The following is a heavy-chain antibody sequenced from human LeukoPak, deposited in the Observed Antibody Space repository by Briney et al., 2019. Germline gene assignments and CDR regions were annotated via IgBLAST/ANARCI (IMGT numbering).Heavy chain of an antibody. V-gene: IGHV3-7*01. J-gene: IGHJ5*02. CDR2: INEDGSVK. Sequence: GSLRLSCSASGFTFTNFWMIWVRQAPGKGLQWVANINEDGSVKYYVGSVEGRFTISRDNAKNSVYLQMNSLRGEDTGVYYCASSNYSSSSSWGQGTLVTVSS. CDR1: GFTFTNFW. D-gene: IGHD4-11*01. CDR3: ASSNYSSSSS.